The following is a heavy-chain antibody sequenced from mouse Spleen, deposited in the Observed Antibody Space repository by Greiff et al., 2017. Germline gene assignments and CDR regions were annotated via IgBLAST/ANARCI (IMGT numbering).Heavy chain of an antibody. CDR3: ARSLFITTVVANENFDY. V-gene: IGHV1-9*01. CDR1: GYTFTGYW. J-gene: IGHJ2*01. CDR2: ILPGSGST. D-gene: IGHD1-1*01. Sequence: VKLMESGAELMKPGASVKLSCKATGYTFTGYWIEWVKQRPGHGLEWIGEILPGSGSTNYNEKFKGKATFTADTSSNTAYMQLSSLTTEDSAIYYCARSLFITTVVANENFDYWGQGTTLTVSS.